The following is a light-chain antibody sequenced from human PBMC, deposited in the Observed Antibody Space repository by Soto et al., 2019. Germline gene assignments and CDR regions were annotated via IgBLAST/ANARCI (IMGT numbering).Light chain of an antibody. CDR1: SSDVGAYNY. Sequence: SVLTQPASVSGSPGQSITIACTGTSSDVGAYNYVSWYQQQSGKAPKLLIHEVSSRPAGVSDRFSGSKSGNTASLTISGLQAEDEADYYCSAFATSRDYVFGIGTMVTVL. CDR2: EVS. J-gene: IGLJ1*01. V-gene: IGLV2-14*01. CDR3: SAFATSRDYV.